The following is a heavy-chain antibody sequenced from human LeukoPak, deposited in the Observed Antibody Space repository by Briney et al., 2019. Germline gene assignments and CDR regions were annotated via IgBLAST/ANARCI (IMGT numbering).Heavy chain of an antibody. CDR3: ARSPYFTMVRGVSYYYYYYMDV. J-gene: IGHJ6*03. CDR1: GFTFSSYW. Sequence: GGSLRLSCAASGFTFSSYWMSWVRQAPGKGLEWVANIKQDGSEKYYVDSVKGRFTISRDNAKNSLYLQMNSLRAEDTAVYYCARSPYFTMVRGVSYYYYYYMDVWGKGTTVTVSS. D-gene: IGHD3-10*01. V-gene: IGHV3-7*01. CDR2: IKQDGSEK.